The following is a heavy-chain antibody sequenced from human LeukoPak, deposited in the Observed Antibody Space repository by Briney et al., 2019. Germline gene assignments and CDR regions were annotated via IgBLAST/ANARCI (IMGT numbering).Heavy chain of an antibody. V-gene: IGHV5-51*01. Sequence: GESLKISCKGSGYSFTSYWIGWVGQLPGKGLQWMGIIYPGDSDTRYSPSFPGQVTISADKSISTAYLQWSSLKASDTAMYYCAIRPSFVASSPLDHFDYWGQGTLVTVSS. J-gene: IGHJ4*02. D-gene: IGHD2-15*01. CDR3: AIRPSFVASSPLDHFDY. CDR1: GYSFTSYW. CDR2: IYPGDSDT.